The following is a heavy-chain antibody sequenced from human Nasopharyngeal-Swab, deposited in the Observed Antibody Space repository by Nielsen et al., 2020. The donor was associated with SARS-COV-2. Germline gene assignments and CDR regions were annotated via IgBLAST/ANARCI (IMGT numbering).Heavy chain of an antibody. CDR2: ISSSSSTS. D-gene: IGHD1-26*01. CDR3: ARDVGIVGATLDN. J-gene: IGHJ4*02. V-gene: IGHV3-48*02. Sequence: GGSLRLSCAASEFTMSRNGMHWVRQSPGKELEWVAYISSSSSTSYYADSVKGRFTISRDNPKNSLYLQMNSLRDEDTAVYYCARDVGIVGATLDNWGQGTLVTVSS. CDR1: EFTMSRNG.